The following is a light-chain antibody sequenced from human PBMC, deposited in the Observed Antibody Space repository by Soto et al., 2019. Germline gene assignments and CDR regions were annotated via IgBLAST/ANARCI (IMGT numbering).Light chain of an antibody. J-gene: IGKJ2*01. V-gene: IGKV1-39*01. CDR1: QSISSY. Sequence: DIQMTQSPSSLSASVGGRVTITCRASQSISSYLNWYQQKPGKAPNLLIYAASTLQGGVTSRFSGSGSGTDFTLPISSLQLEDFAVYYCQQSYSTPYTIGQGTTLEIK. CDR3: QQSYSTPYT. CDR2: AAS.